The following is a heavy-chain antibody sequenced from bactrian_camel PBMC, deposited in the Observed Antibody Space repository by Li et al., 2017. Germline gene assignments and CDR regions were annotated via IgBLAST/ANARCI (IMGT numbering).Heavy chain of an antibody. CDR3: ARARIFGACTAELDWVPDYG. V-gene: IGHV3S1*01. Sequence: HVQLVESGGGSVQAGGSLSLSCAASGWTGSWFCMGWFRQGPGQEREGVASIDSDGSTSYLDAVKGRFAISKENAKNTLYLQMNNLKVEDTAMYYCARARIFGACTAELDWVPDYGWGQGTQVTVS. J-gene: IGHJ4*01. D-gene: IGHD1*01. CDR1: GWTGSWFC. CDR2: IDSDGST.